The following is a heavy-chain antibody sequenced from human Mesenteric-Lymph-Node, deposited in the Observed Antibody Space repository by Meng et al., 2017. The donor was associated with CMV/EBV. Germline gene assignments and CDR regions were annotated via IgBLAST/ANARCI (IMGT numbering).Heavy chain of an antibody. CDR2: INHSGST. CDR1: GGSFSGYY. J-gene: IGHJ4*02. Sequence: QVEVQEWGAGLLEPSGTLSLTCAVYGGSFSGYYWSWIRQPPGKGLEWIGEINHSGSTNYNPSLKSRVTISVDTSKNQFSLKLSSVTAADTAVYYCARHQRWLKSEGGFNYWGQGTLVTVSS. D-gene: IGHD4-23*01. V-gene: IGHV4-34*01. CDR3: ARHQRWLKSEGGFNY.